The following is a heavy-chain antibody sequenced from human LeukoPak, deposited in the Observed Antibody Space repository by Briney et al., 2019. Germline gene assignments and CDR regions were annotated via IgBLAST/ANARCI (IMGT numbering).Heavy chain of an antibody. Sequence: SETLSLTCSVSGGSISAYYWSWIRQPAGKGLEWIGRVYRTGNTNYNPSLQSRVTMSVDMSKNQISLRLRSVTAADAAVYFCARDDFEYSVHYGMDVWGQGTAVTVSS. CDR1: GGSISAYY. D-gene: IGHD3-9*01. J-gene: IGHJ6*02. CDR2: VYRTGNT. V-gene: IGHV4-4*07. CDR3: ARDDFEYSVHYGMDV.